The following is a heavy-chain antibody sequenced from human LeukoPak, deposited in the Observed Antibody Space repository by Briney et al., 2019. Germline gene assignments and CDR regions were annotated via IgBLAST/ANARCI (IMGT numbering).Heavy chain of an antibody. J-gene: IGHJ3*02. V-gene: IGHV3-23*01. CDR1: GFTFGSYG. CDR3: AKPMGGHPASAFDI. D-gene: IGHD3-10*01. CDR2: ISGSGGST. Sequence: GGSLRLSCAASGFTFGSYGMHWVRQAPGKGLEWVSAISGSGGSTYYADSVKGRFTISRDNSKNTLYLQMNGLRAEDTAVYYCAKPMGGHPASAFDIWGQGTMVTVSS.